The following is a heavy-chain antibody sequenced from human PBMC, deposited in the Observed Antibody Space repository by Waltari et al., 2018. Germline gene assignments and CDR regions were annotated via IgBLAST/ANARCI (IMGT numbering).Heavy chain of an antibody. J-gene: IGHJ3*02. CDR1: GGTFSSYA. D-gene: IGHD3-22*01. CDR2: IIPIFGTA. CDR3: ARDLPPTGYYDSSQDAFDI. V-gene: IGHV1-69*13. Sequence: QVQLVQSGAEVKKPGSSVKVSCKASGGTFSSYAISWVRQAPGQGLEWMGGIIPIFGTANNAQKFQGRVTITADESTSTAYMELSSLRSEDTAVYYCARDLPPTGYYDSSQDAFDIWGQGTMVTVSS.